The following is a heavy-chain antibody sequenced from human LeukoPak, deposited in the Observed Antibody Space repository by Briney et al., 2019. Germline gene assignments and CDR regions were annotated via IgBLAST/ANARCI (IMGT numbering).Heavy chain of an antibody. V-gene: IGHV3-23*01. Sequence: GGSLRLSCAASGFTFSSYAMGWVRQAPGKGLEWVSAISGSGGSTYYADSVKGRFTISRDNSKNTLYLQMNSLRAEDTAVYYCAKDTAVAGTSDYWGQGTLVTVSS. D-gene: IGHD6-19*01. J-gene: IGHJ4*02. CDR1: GFTFSSYA. CDR3: AKDTAVAGTSDY. CDR2: ISGSGGST.